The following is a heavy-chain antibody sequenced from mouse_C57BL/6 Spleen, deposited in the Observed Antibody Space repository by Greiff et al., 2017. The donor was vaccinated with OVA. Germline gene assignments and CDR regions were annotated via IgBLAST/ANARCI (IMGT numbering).Heavy chain of an antibody. J-gene: IGHJ2*01. CDR3: ARHLEYYFDY. CDR1: GFTFSSYG. V-gene: IGHV5-6*02. Sequence: EVKLVESGGDLVKPGGSLKLSCAASGFTFSSYGMSWVRQTPDTRLEWVATISSGGSYTYYPDSVKGRFTISRDNAKNTLYLQMSSLKSEDTAMYYCARHLEYYFDYWGQGTTLTVSS. CDR2: ISSGGSYT.